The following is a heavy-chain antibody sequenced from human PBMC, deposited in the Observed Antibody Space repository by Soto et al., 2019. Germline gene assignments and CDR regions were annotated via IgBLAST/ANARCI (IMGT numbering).Heavy chain of an antibody. CDR2: IIPIFGTA. CDR3: ARDRDTARVGAGPFDY. CDR1: GGTFSSYA. Sequence: QVQLVPSGAEVKKPGSSVKVSCKASGGTFSSYAISWVRQAPGQGLEWMGGIIPIFGTANYAQKFQGRVTITADESTRTAYMELSSLRSEDTAVYYCARDRDTARVGAGPFDYWGQGTLVTVSS. D-gene: IGHD5-18*01. J-gene: IGHJ4*02. V-gene: IGHV1-69*01.